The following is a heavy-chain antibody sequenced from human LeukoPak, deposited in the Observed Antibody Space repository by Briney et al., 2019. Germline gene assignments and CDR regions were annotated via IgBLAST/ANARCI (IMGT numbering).Heavy chain of an antibody. CDR1: GFTFSSYS. J-gene: IGHJ6*02. V-gene: IGHV3-21*01. D-gene: IGHD2-15*01. CDR2: ISSSSSYI. Sequence: GGSLRLSCAASGFTFSSYSMNWVRQAPGKGLEWVSSISSSSSYIYYADSVKGRFTISRDNAKNSLYLQMNSLRAEDTAVYHCARGVGHYYYLMDLWGQGTTVTASS. CDR3: ARGVGHYYYLMDL.